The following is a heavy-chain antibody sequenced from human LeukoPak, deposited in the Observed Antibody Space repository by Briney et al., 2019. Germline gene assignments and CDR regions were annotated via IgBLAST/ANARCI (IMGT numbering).Heavy chain of an antibody. J-gene: IGHJ4*02. Sequence: GGSLRLSCAASGFTFSSYAMHWVRQAPGKGLEWVANIKQDGSEKYYVDSVKGRFTISRDNAKNSLFLQMNSLRAEDTAVYYCARGGHDTFDYWGQGTLVTVST. CDR1: GFTFSSYA. CDR2: IKQDGSEK. D-gene: IGHD5-12*01. V-gene: IGHV3-7*01. CDR3: ARGGHDTFDY.